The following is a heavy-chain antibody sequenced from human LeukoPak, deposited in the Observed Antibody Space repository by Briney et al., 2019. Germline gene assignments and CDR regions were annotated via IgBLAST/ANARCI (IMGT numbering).Heavy chain of an antibody. CDR2: IYGGGST. D-gene: IGHD3-16*01. Sequence: PGGSLRLSCAASGFTVSSNYMSWVRQAPGKGLEWVSVIYGGGSTYYADSVKGRFTISRDNSKNTLYLQMNSLRAEDTAVYYCARDPKGDWYFDLWGRGTLVTVSS. CDR3: ARDPKGDWYFDL. CDR1: GFTVSSNY. J-gene: IGHJ2*01. V-gene: IGHV3-53*01.